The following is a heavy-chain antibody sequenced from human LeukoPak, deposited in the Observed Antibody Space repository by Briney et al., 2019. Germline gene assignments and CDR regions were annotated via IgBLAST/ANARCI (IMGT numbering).Heavy chain of an antibody. V-gene: IGHV5-51*01. Sequence: GESLKISCKGSGYSFTSYWIGWVRQMPGKGLEWMGIIYPGDSDTIYSPSFQGQVTLSADKSISTAYLQWSSLKASDTAMYYCARHSYVEMATISEDWYFEYWGQGTLVTVSS. D-gene: IGHD5-24*01. CDR3: ARHSYVEMATISEDWYFEY. CDR1: GYSFTSYW. CDR2: IYPGDSDT. J-gene: IGHJ4*02.